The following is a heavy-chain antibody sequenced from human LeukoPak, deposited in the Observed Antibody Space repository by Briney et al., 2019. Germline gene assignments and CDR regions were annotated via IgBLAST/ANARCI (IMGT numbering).Heavy chain of an antibody. CDR1: GDTFSSYA. Sequence: SVKVSCKASGDTFSSYAISWVPQAPGQGLEWMGGIIPIFDTANYAQKFQGRVTITTDESTSTAYMELSSLRSEDTAVYDCARVPVDGIAARLHYYMDVWGKGTTVTVSS. CDR2: IIPIFDTA. D-gene: IGHD6-13*01. CDR3: ARVPVDGIAARLHYYMDV. V-gene: IGHV1-69*05. J-gene: IGHJ6*03.